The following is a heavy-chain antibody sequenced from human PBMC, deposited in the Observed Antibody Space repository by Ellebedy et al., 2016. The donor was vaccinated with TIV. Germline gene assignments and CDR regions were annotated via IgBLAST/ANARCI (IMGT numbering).Heavy chain of an antibody. CDR1: GYTFISYG. Sequence: ASVKVSXXASGYTFISYGITWVRQAPGQGLEWMGWISTYNNNTNYAEKVQGRVTMTTDTATSTAYMEMRSLRSDDTAVYYCARYVRFSARHYYMDVWGTGTTATVSS. D-gene: IGHD3-3*01. J-gene: IGHJ6*03. CDR2: ISTYNNNT. V-gene: IGHV1-18*01. CDR3: ARYVRFSARHYYMDV.